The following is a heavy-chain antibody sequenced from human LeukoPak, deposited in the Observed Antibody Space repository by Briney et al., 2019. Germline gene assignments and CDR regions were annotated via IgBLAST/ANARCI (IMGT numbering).Heavy chain of an antibody. D-gene: IGHD3-22*01. J-gene: IGHJ4*02. CDR1: GGSISSHY. CDR3: AKVGSYDSSGYYFSD. Sequence: SETLSLTCSASGGSISSHYWSWIRQPPGKALEWIGYIYHSGGNRYNPSLKSRVTISLDTSKNQLSLQLSSVTAADTAVYYCAKVGSYDSSGYYFSDWGQGTLVTVSS. CDR2: IYHSGGN. V-gene: IGHV4-59*11.